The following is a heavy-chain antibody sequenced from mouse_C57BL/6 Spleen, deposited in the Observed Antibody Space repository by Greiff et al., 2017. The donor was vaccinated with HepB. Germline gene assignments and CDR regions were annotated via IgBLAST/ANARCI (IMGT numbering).Heavy chain of an antibody. CDR1: GYTFTDYN. J-gene: IGHJ2*01. Sequence: EVMLVESGPELVKPGASVKMSCKASGYTFTDYNMHWVKQSHGKSLEWIGYINPNNGGTSYNQKFKGKATLTVNKSSSTAYMELRSLTSEDSAVYYCARHGSKGYFDYWGQGTTLTVSS. CDR3: ARHGSKGYFDY. V-gene: IGHV1-22*01. D-gene: IGHD1-1*01. CDR2: INPNNGGT.